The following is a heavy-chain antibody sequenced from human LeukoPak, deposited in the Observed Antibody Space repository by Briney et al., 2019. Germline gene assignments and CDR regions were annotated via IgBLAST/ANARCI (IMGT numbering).Heavy chain of an antibody. CDR2: INPNSGGT. CDR3: ARDFYDSSAYYYTHSIPY. CDR1: GYTFTGYY. V-gene: IGHV1-2*02. J-gene: IGHJ4*02. D-gene: IGHD3-22*01. Sequence: GASVNVSFKASGYTFTGYYIHWVRQAPGQGLEWMGWINPNSGGTNYAQKFQGRVSMTRDTSISTAYMELSRLRPDDTAVYYCARDFYDSSAYYYTHSIPYWGQGTLATVSS.